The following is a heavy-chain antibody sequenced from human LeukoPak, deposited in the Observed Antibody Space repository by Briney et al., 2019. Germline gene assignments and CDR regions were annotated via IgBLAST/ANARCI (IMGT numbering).Heavy chain of an antibody. CDR3: AREIVLMVYATPGYYGMDV. J-gene: IGHJ6*02. V-gene: IGHV4-59*06. D-gene: IGHD2-8*01. CDR2: IYYSGST. CDR1: GASSSSYY. Sequence: PSETLSLTCTVSGASSSSYYWSWIRQPPGKGLEWIGYIYYSGSTYYNPSLKSRVTISVDTSKNQFSLKLSSVTAADTAVYYCAREIVLMVYATPGYYGMDVWGQGTTVTASS.